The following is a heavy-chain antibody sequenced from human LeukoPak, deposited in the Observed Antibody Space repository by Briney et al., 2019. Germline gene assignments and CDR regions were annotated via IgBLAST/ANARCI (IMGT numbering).Heavy chain of an antibody. CDR3: ARGLYSSSWCFFDC. J-gene: IGHJ4*02. V-gene: IGHV4-4*07. Sequence: SETLSLTCTVSGGSISSYYWNWIRQPAGKGLEWIGHISASGSTNYNPSIHSRDTISLDTSKNQFSLKLSSVTAADAAVYYCARGLYSSSWCFFDCWGQGTLVTVSS. D-gene: IGHD6-13*01. CDR1: GGSISSYY. CDR2: ISASGST.